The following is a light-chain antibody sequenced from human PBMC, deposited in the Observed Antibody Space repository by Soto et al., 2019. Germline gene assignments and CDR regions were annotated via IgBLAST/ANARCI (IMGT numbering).Light chain of an antibody. CDR2: GAS. CDR3: QQHDSSPLT. Sequence: DIVLTQSPGTLSSSPGERATLSCRASQSVSSSYLAWYQQKPGQAPRLLIYGASSMATGIPDSFSGSGSGTDFTLTISRLEPEDFAVYYCQQHDSSPLTFGGGTKVEIK. J-gene: IGKJ4*01. CDR1: QSVSSSY. V-gene: IGKV3-20*01.